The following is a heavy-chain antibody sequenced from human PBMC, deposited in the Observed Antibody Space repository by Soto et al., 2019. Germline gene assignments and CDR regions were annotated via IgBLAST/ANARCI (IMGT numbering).Heavy chain of an antibody. CDR1: GFSLSNGRMG. V-gene: IGHV2-26*01. CDR2: FFSDVER. D-gene: IGHD4-17*01. J-gene: IGHJ6*02. Sequence: QVTLKESGPMLVNPTETLTLTCTVSGFSLSNGRMGVSWIRQPPGKPLEWLAHFFSDVERSYSASMQSRLTLSTDTSGSQVVLTMTNMDPVDTATYYCARMDGDYNYYALDVWGQGTTVTVSS. CDR3: ARMDGDYNYYALDV.